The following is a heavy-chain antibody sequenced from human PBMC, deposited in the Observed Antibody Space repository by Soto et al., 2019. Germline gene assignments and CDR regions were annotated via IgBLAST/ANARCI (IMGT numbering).Heavy chain of an antibody. CDR3: ARGGALGYCSGGSCYPYYYMDV. D-gene: IGHD2-15*01. Sequence: QVQLVQSGAEVKKPGASVKVSCKASGYTFTGYYMHWVRQAPGQGLEWMGWINPNSGGTNYAQKFQSWVTMTRDTSISTAYMELSRLRSEDTAVYYCARGGALGYCSGGSCYPYYYMDVWGKGTTVTVSS. J-gene: IGHJ6*03. CDR2: INPNSGGT. V-gene: IGHV1-2*04. CDR1: GYTFTGYY.